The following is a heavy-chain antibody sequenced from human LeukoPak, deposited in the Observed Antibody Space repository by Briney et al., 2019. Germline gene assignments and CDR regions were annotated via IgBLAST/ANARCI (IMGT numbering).Heavy chain of an antibody. CDR3: ARQGTAMGYYYYGMDV. D-gene: IGHD5-18*01. V-gene: IGHV4-39*01. CDR1: GGSISSSSYS. J-gene: IGHJ6*02. Sequence: SETLSLTCTVSGGSISSSSYSWGWIRQPPGKGLEWIGSIYYSGSTYYNPSLKSRVTISVDTSKNQFSLKLSSVTAADTAVYYCARQGTAMGYYYYGMDVWGQGTTVTVSS. CDR2: IYYSGST.